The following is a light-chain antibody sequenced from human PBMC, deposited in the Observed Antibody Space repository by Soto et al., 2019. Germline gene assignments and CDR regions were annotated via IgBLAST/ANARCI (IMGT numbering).Light chain of an antibody. CDR2: WAS. CDR3: QQYYSTPPT. CDR1: QSVLYSSNNKKY. J-gene: IGKJ1*01. Sequence: DIVMTQSPDSLAVSLGERATINCKSSQSVLYSSNNKKYLAGYQQKPGQPPKLLIYWASTRESGVPDRFSANVSGTDFTLTISSLQADDVAIYYCQQYYSTPPTFGQGTKVEIK. V-gene: IGKV4-1*01.